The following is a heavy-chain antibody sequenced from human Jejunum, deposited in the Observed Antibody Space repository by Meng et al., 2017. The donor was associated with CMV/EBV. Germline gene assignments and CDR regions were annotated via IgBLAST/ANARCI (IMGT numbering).Heavy chain of an antibody. V-gene: IGHV3-33*05. CDR3: ARDRFEGHNWGSHHYSPWPH. D-gene: IGHD3-16*02. CDR2: SPYYGDDA. Sequence: HWVGQAPGKGPEWLSLSPYYGDDAYYAASVRGRFTISKDNSGNVVTLQMNNLTAEDTAVYYCARDRFEGHNWGSHHYSPWPHWGQGTLVTVSS. J-gene: IGHJ1*01.